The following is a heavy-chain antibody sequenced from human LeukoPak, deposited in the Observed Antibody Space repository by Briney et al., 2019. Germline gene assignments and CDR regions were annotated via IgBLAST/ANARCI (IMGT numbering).Heavy chain of an antibody. Sequence: DPGGSLRLSCAASGFTFSSYWMSWVRQAPGKGLEWVANIKQDGSEKYYVDSVKGRFTISRDNAKNSLYLQMNSLRAEDTAVYYCARDSRKLLRYFDWSPFFGYWGQGTLVTVSS. D-gene: IGHD3-9*01. J-gene: IGHJ4*02. CDR1: GFTFSSYW. CDR3: ARDSRKLLRYFDWSPFFGY. CDR2: IKQDGSEK. V-gene: IGHV3-7*01.